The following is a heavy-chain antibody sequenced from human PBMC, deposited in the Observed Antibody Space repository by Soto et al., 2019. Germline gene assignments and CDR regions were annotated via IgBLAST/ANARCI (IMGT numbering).Heavy chain of an antibody. J-gene: IGHJ6*03. CDR2: IYYSGST. CDR3: ARVVGNTMVRGRYMDV. V-gene: IGHV4-31*03. Sequence: QVQLQEAGPGLVKPSQTLSLTCTVSGGSISSGGYYWSWIRQHPGKGLEWIGYIYYSGSTYYNPSLRSRVTISVDTSKNQFSLKLRSVTAADTAVYYCARVVGNTMVRGRYMDVWGKGTTVTVSS. D-gene: IGHD3-10*01. CDR1: GGSISSGGYY.